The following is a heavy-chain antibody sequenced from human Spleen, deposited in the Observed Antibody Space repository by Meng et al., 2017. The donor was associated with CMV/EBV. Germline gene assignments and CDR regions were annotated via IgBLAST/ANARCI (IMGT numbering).Heavy chain of an antibody. Sequence: GGSLRLSCAASRFTFSNYWMSWVRQAPGKGLEWVANIKEDGREKYYVDSVKGRFSISRDNAKNSLYLQMNSLTAEDTALYFCARMGLLEWLLPYYLDYWGQGTLVTVSS. CDR2: IKEDGREK. CDR3: ARMGLLEWLLPYYLDY. V-gene: IGHV3-7*01. J-gene: IGHJ4*02. D-gene: IGHD3-3*01. CDR1: RFTFSNYW.